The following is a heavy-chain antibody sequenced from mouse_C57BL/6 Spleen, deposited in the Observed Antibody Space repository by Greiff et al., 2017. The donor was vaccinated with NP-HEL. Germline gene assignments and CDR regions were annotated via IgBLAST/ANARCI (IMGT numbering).Heavy chain of an antibody. Sequence: EVQLVESGGGLMQPGGSLKLSCAASGFTLSDYYMYWVRQTPEKRLVWVAYISNGGGSTYYPDTVKGRFTISRDNAKNTLYLQMGRLKSEDTAMYYWARFITTGQPMDSWGQGTSVTVSS. V-gene: IGHV5-12*01. CDR1: GFTLSDYY. J-gene: IGHJ4*01. CDR2: ISNGGGST. D-gene: IGHD1-1*01. CDR3: ARFITTGQPMDS.